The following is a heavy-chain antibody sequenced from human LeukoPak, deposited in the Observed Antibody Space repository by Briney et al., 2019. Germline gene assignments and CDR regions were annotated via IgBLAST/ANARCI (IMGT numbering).Heavy chain of an antibody. Sequence: SETLSLTCTVSGGSISNYYWSWIRQPPGKGLEWIGYLYYTGSTSYNPSLKSRVIMSVDTSKNQFSLKLSSVTAADTAVYYCARGRRFLEWLLSHPPSFFDYWGQGTLVTVSS. D-gene: IGHD3-3*01. CDR2: LYYTGST. CDR1: GGSISNYY. J-gene: IGHJ4*02. V-gene: IGHV4-59*12. CDR3: ARGRRFLEWLLSHPPSFFDY.